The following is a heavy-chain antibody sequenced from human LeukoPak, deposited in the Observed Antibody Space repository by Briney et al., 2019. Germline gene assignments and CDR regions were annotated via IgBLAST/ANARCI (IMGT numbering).Heavy chain of an antibody. Sequence: GASVKVSCKASGYTFTNYGISRVRQAPGQGLEWMGWISAYNGDTDYAQKLQGRVTMTTDTSTSTAYMDLRSLRSDDTAVYYCARGVVGATLYYFDYWGQGTLVTVSS. CDR2: ISAYNGDT. J-gene: IGHJ4*02. CDR3: ARGVVGATLYYFDY. D-gene: IGHD1-26*01. V-gene: IGHV1-18*01. CDR1: GYTFTNYG.